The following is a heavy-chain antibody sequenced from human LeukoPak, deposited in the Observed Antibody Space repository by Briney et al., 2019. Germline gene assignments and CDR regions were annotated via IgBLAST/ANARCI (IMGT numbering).Heavy chain of an antibody. D-gene: IGHD2-2*01. V-gene: IGHV5-51*01. J-gene: IGHJ6*03. Sequence: GESLKISCKGSGYSFTSYWIGWVRQMPGKGLEWMGIIYPGDSDTRYSPSFQGQVTISADKSISTAYLQWSSLKASDTAMYYCARRAWAVVPNHGYMDVWGKGTTVTVSS. CDR1: GYSFTSYW. CDR2: IYPGDSDT. CDR3: ARRAWAVVPNHGYMDV.